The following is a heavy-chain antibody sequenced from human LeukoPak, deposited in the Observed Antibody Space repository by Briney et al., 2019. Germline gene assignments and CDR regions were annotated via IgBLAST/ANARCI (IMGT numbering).Heavy chain of an antibody. Sequence: PGGSLRLSCAASGFTFSSYGMHWVRQAPGKGLEWVSAISGSGGSTYYADSVKGRFTISRDNSKNTLYLQMNSLRAEDTAVYYCAKDRGYCSGGSCYSAEYFQHWGQGTLVTVSS. CDR2: ISGSGGST. D-gene: IGHD2-15*01. V-gene: IGHV3-23*01. J-gene: IGHJ1*01. CDR1: GFTFSSYG. CDR3: AKDRGYCSGGSCYSAEYFQH.